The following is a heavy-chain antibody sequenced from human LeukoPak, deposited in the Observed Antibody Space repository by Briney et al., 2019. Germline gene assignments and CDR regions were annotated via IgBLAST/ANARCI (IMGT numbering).Heavy chain of an antibody. J-gene: IGHJ4*02. V-gene: IGHV3-23*01. D-gene: IGHD3-10*01. Sequence: GGSLRLSCAASGFTFSSYAMSWVRQAPGEGLEWVSAISGSGGSTYYADSVKGRFTISRDNSKNTLYLQMNSLRAEDTAVYYCAKARVITMVRGVITFFDYWGQGTLVTVSS. CDR2: ISGSGGST. CDR1: GFTFSSYA. CDR3: AKARVITMVRGVITFFDY.